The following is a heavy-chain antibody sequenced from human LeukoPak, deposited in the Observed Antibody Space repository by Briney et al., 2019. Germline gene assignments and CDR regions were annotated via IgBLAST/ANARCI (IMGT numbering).Heavy chain of an antibody. CDR3: ARHSRDNSGNYFDS. D-gene: IGHD3-22*01. CDR2: IHYSGNT. J-gene: IGHJ4*02. Sequence: SETLSLTCDVSGGSVSGYYWSWIRQPPGKGLEWIGYIHYSGNTNYNSSLRGRVTMSVDTSKKQFSLRLNSVTAADTAVYYCARHSRDNSGNYFDSWGQGTLVTVSS. V-gene: IGHV4-59*08. CDR1: GGSVSGYY.